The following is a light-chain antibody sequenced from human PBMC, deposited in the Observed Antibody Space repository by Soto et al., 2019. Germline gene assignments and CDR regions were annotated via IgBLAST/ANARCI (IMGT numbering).Light chain of an antibody. CDR1: QSVNSY. CDR3: QQYDDWLRLT. J-gene: IGKJ4*01. Sequence: EIVMTQSPATLSVSPGERATLSCRASQSVNSYLACYQQKPGQAPRLLIFGASSRATGIPARFSGSGSGTEFNLTISSLQSEDFAVYFCQQYDDWLRLTFGGGTKVDIK. CDR2: GAS. V-gene: IGKV3D-15*01.